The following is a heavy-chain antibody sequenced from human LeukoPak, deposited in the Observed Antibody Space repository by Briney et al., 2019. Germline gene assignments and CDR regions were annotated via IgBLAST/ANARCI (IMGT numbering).Heavy chain of an antibody. CDR3: ARGGQRVGAPTFDY. V-gene: IGHV3-48*03. CDR2: ISSSGSTI. CDR1: GFTFSSYE. Sequence: AGGSLRLSCAASGFTFSSYEMNWVRQAPGKGLEWVSYISSSGSTIYYADSVKGRFTISRDNAKNSLYLQMNSLRAEDTAVYYCARGGQRVGAPTFDYWGQGTLVTVSS. D-gene: IGHD1-26*01. J-gene: IGHJ4*02.